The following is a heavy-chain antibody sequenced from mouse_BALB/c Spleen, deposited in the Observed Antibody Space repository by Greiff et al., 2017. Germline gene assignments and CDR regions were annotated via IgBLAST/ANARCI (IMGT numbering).Heavy chain of an antibody. CDR3: ARSEYGNYFAY. CDR2: INPGSGGT. Sequence: VKLMESGAELVRPGTSVKVSCKASGYAFTNYLIEWVKQRPGQGLEWIGVINPGSGGTNYNEKFKGKATLTADKSSSTAYMQLSSLTPDDSAVYFCARSEYGNYFAYWGQGTLVTVSA. D-gene: IGHD2-1*01. CDR1: GYAFTNYL. J-gene: IGHJ3*01. V-gene: IGHV1-54*01.